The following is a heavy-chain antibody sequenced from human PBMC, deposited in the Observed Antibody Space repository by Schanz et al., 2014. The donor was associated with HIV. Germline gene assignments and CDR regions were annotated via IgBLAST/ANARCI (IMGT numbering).Heavy chain of an antibody. CDR3: AREKTTLNWFDP. D-gene: IGHD4-4*01. CDR1: GSTFPDLD. Sequence: LVQSGAEVKRPGASVTVSCTAAGSTFPDLDVNWVRQAAGQGLEWMGWISTSNGNTNYAQKFQGRVTMTTDTATSTAYMELRSLRSDDTAVYYCAREKTTLNWFDPWGQGTLVTVSS. J-gene: IGHJ5*02. V-gene: IGHV1-18*01. CDR2: ISTSNGNT.